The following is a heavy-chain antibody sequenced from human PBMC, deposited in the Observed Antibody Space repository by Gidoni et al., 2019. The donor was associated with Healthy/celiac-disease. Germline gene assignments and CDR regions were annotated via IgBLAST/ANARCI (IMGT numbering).Heavy chain of an antibody. V-gene: IGHV3-30*18. J-gene: IGHJ4*02. D-gene: IGHD4-17*01. CDR1: GFTFSSYG. Sequence: QVQLVESGGGVVQPGRSLRLSCAASGFTFSSYGMHWVRQAPGKGLEWVAVISYDGSNKFYADSVKGRFTISRDNSKNTLYLQMNSLRAEDTAVYYCAKESPYGDYGDYWGQGTLVTVSS. CDR3: AKESPYGDYGDY. CDR2: ISYDGSNK.